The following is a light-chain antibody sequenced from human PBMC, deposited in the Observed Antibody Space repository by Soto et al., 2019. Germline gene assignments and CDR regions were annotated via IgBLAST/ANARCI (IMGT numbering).Light chain of an antibody. CDR2: AAS. V-gene: IGKV1-27*01. Sequence: DLPMTQSPSSLSASVGDRVTITCRASQGISNYLAWYQQKPGKVPKLLIYAASTLQSGVPSRFSGSGSGTDFTLTISSLQPEDVASYYCQKYNSVPFTFGPGTKVEIK. J-gene: IGKJ3*01. CDR3: QKYNSVPFT. CDR1: QGISNY.